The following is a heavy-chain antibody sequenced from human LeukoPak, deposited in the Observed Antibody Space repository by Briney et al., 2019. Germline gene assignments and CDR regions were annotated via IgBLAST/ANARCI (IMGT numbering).Heavy chain of an antibody. J-gene: IGHJ4*02. CDR1: GDSISSYY. V-gene: IGHV4-4*09. CDR2: IYTSGST. CDR3: ARLIAAAGYYFGY. Sequence: SETLSLTCTVSGDSISSYYWSWLRQPPGKGLEGIGYIYTSGSTNYNPSLKSRVTISVDTSKNQFSLTLSSVTAADTAVYYCARLIAAAGYYFGYWGQGTLVTVSS. D-gene: IGHD6-13*01.